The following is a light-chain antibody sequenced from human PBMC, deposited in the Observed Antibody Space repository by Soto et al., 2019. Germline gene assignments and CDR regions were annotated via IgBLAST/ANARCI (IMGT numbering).Light chain of an antibody. CDR3: CSYAGSSTFYVV. V-gene: IGLV2-23*02. Sequence: QSALTQPASVPGSPGQSITISCTGTSSDVGSYNLVSWYQQHPGKAPKLMIYEVSKRPSGVSNRFSGSKSGNTASLTISGLQAEDEADYYCCSYAGSSTFYVVFGGGTKVTVL. CDR2: EVS. CDR1: SSDVGSYNL. J-gene: IGLJ2*01.